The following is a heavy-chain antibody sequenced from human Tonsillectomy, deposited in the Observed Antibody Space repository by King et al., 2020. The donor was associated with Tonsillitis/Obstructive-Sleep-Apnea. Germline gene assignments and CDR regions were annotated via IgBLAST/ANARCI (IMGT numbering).Heavy chain of an antibody. V-gene: IGHV3-33*06. Sequence: VQLVESGGGVVHPGRSLRLSCAASGFMFSSYGMHWVRQAPGKGLEWVGVIWYDGSSKNYADSVKGRFTISRDNSKNTLYLQMNSLRAEDTAVYYCAKDVGAGEGIDYGGQGTLVTVSS. CDR3: AKDVGAGEGIDY. CDR1: GFMFSSYG. CDR2: IWYDGSSK. J-gene: IGHJ4*02. D-gene: IGHD7-27*01.